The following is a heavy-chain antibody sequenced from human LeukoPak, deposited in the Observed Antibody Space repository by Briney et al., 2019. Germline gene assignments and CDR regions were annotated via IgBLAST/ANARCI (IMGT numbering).Heavy chain of an antibody. CDR3: TRGGGLGDY. D-gene: IGHD4-17*01. V-gene: IGHV3-49*04. CDR2: IRSKAYGGTT. J-gene: IGHJ4*02. CDR1: GYTFGDYA. Sequence: GGTLRLSCTASGYTFGDYAMSWVRQAPGKGLEWVGFIRSKAYGGTTEYAASVKGKFTISRDDSKSIAYLQMNSLKTEDTAVYYCTRGGGLGDYWGQGTLVTVSS.